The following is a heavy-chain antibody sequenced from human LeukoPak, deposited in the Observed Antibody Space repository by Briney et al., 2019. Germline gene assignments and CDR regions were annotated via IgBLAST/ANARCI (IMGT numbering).Heavy chain of an antibody. V-gene: IGHV3-9*01. D-gene: IGHD3-3*01. CDR1: GFTFDDYA. CDR2: ISWNSGSI. J-gene: IGHJ4*02. Sequence: GGSLRLSCAASGFTFDDYAMHWVRQAPGKGLEWVSGISWNSGSIGYADSVKGRFTISRDNAKNSLYLQMNSLRAEDTALYYCAKAHYDFWSGYFDMYYLDYWGQGTLVTVSS. CDR3: AKAHYDFWSGYFDMYYLDY.